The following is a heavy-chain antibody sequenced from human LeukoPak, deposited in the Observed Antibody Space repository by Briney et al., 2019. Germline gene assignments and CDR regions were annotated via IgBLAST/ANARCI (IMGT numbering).Heavy chain of an antibody. CDR3: ARGEFRIVVVTAAIFAFDI. J-gene: IGHJ3*02. CDR1: GYTFTGYY. V-gene: IGHV1-2*02. Sequence: ASVKVSCKASGYTFTGYYMHWVRQAPGQGLEWMGWINPNSGGTNYAQKFQGRVTMTRDTSISTAYMELSRLRSDDTAVYYCARGEFRIVVVTAAIFAFDIWGQGTMVTVSS. CDR2: INPNSGGT. D-gene: IGHD2-2*01.